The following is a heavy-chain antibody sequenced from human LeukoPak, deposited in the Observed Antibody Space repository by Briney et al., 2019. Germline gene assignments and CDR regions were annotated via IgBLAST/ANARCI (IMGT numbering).Heavy chain of an antibody. Sequence: PSETLSLTCTVSGGSISSSSYYWDWIRQPPGKGLEWIGSIYYSGSTYYNPSLKSRVTISVDTSKNQFSLKLSSVTAADTAVYYCARRQRVRGHTSKYYFDYWGQGTLVTVSS. CDR1: GGSISSSSYY. J-gene: IGHJ4*02. CDR3: ARRQRVRGHTSKYYFDY. CDR2: IYYSGST. D-gene: IGHD3-10*01. V-gene: IGHV4-39*01.